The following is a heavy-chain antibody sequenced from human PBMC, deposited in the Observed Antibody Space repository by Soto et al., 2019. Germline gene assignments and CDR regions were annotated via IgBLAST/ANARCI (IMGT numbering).Heavy chain of an antibody. V-gene: IGHV3-23*01. CDR1: GFTFSSYA. J-gene: IGHJ6*02. CDR2: ISGSGGST. Sequence: EVQLLESGGGLVQPGGSLRLSCAASGFTFSSYAMSWVRQAPGKGLEWVSTISGSGGSTYYADSVKGRFTISRDNSKNTLYLQMNSLRAEDTAVYYCARDGNGEPSPYYYGMDVWGQGTTVTVSS. D-gene: IGHD3-10*01. CDR3: ARDGNGEPSPYYYGMDV.